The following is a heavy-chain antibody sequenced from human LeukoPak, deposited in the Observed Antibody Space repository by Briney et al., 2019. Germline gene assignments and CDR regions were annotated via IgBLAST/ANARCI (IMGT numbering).Heavy chain of an antibody. CDR3: AREGMATIIY. D-gene: IGHD5-24*01. CDR2: IYTSGST. V-gene: IGHV4-61*02. J-gene: IGHJ4*02. CDR1: GGSISSGSYY. Sequence: PSETLSLTCTVSGGSISSGSYYWSWIRQPAGKGLEWIGRIYTSGSTNYNPSLKSRVTISVDTSKNQFSLKLSSVTAADTAVYYCAREGMATIIYWGQGTLVIVSS.